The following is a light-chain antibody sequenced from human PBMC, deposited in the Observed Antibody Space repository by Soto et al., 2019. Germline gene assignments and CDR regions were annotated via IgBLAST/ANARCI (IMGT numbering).Light chain of an antibody. CDR1: SSDVGGYNY. CDR2: DVS. Sequence: SVLTQPASVSGSPGQSITISCTGTSSDVGGYNYVSWYQQHPGKAPKLMISDVSNRPSGVSNRFSGSKSGNTASLTISGLQTEDEADYCSSYTTSSTYVFGTGTKVTVL. V-gene: IGLV2-14*01. CDR3: SSYTTSSTYV. J-gene: IGLJ1*01.